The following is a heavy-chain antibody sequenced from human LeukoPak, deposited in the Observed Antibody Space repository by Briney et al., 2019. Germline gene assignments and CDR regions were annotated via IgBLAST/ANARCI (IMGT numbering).Heavy chain of an antibody. CDR1: GFTFSDYY. CDR2: IYSGGST. J-gene: IGHJ3*02. D-gene: IGHD1-26*01. V-gene: IGHV3-53*01. CDR3: ARGGSYLSAFDI. Sequence: GGSLRLSCAASGFTFSDYYMSWVRQAPGKGLEWVSIIYSGGSTFYADSVKGRFTISRDNSKNTLYLQMNSLRAEDTAVYYCARGGSYLSAFDIWGQGTMVTVSS.